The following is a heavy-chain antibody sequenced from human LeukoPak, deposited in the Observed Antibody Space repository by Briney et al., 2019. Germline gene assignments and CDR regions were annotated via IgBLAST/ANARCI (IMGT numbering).Heavy chain of an antibody. CDR1: GGSISSGSYY. CDR3: ARQGGSGKDY. CDR2: IYTSGST. Sequence: SQTLSLTCTVSGGSISSGSYYWSWIRQPAGKGLEWIGRIYTSGSTNYNPSLKSRVTISLDTSKNQFSLKLSSVTAADTAVYYCARQGGSGKDYWGQGTLVTVSS. V-gene: IGHV4-61*02. J-gene: IGHJ4*02. D-gene: IGHD3-10*01.